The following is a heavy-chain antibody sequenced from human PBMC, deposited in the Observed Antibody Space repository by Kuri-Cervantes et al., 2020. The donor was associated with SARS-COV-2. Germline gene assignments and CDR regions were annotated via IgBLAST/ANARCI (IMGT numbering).Heavy chain of an antibody. CDR1: GFSFSSFS. D-gene: IGHD3-3*01. CDR3: AVDFWSGYSLRIGGAPGYGMDV. CDR2: ISSTSSYI. V-gene: IGHV3-21*01. J-gene: IGHJ6*02. Sequence: LPLTCAASGFSFSSFSMNWVRQAPGKGLEWVSSISSTSSYIYYADSVKGRFTISRDNAKNSLYLQMNSLRAEDTAVYYCAVDFWSGYSLRIGGAPGYGMDVWGQGTTVTVSS.